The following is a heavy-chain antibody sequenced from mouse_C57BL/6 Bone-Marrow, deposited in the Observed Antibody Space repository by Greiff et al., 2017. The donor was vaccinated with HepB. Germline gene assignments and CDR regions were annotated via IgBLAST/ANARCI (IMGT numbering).Heavy chain of an antibody. J-gene: IGHJ1*03. CDR2: IDPENGDT. D-gene: IGHD2-4*01. Sequence: VQLKESGAELVRPGASVKLSCTASGFNIKDDYMHWVKQRPEQGLEWIGWIDPENGDTEYASKFQGKATITADTSSNTAYLQLSSLTSEDTAVYYCTTAGYYDYGETYWYFAVWGTGTTVTVSS. CDR3: TTAGYYDYGETYWYFAV. CDR1: GFNIKDDY. V-gene: IGHV14-4*01.